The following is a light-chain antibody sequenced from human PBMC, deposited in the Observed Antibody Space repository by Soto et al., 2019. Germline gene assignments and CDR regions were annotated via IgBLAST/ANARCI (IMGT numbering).Light chain of an antibody. J-gene: IGLJ3*02. V-gene: IGLV2-14*01. Sequence: QSALTQPASVSGSPGQSITISCSGTSSDVGRYNYVSWYQQHPGKVPKLIIYEVSNRPSGISSRFSGSKSGNTASLTISGLQAEDEADYYCSSYTQFSTVVFGGGTKLTVL. CDR3: SSYTQFSTVV. CDR1: SSDVGRYNY. CDR2: EVS.